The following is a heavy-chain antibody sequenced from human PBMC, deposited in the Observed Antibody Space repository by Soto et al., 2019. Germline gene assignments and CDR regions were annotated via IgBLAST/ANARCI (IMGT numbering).Heavy chain of an antibody. CDR2: LYTSGTT. Sequence: LSLTCTVSGGSISSGGYYWSWIRQHTGKGLEWIGYLYTSGTTCNNPSLKSRVIISVETSKNQFSLKLSSVTAADTAVYYCARGQRESDPYYYGMDVWGQGATVTVSS. D-gene: IGHD2-21*02. CDR3: ARGQRESDPYYYGMDV. J-gene: IGHJ6*02. CDR1: GGSISSGGYY. V-gene: IGHV4-31*03.